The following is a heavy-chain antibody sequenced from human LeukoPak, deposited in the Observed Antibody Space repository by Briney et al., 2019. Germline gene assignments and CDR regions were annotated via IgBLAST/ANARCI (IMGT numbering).Heavy chain of an antibody. CDR1: GFTFSSYW. V-gene: IGHV3-74*01. J-gene: IGHJ4*02. Sequence: PGGSLRLSCAASGFTFSSYWMHWVRRAPGKGLVWVSRINSDGSSTSYADSVKGRFTISRDNAKNTLYLQMNSLRAEDTAVYYCARDMTGDNYDYWGQGTLVTVSS. CDR3: ARDMTGDNYDY. CDR2: INSDGSST. D-gene: IGHD3-9*01.